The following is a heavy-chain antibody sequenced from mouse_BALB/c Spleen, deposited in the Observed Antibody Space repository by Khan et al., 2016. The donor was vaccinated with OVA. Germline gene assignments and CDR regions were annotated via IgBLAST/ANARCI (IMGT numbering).Heavy chain of an antibody. CDR3: ARVYRSDFDY. Sequence: VQLQQSGPELVKPGASVKISCKASGYSFTGYFMNWVMQSHGKSLEWIGRINPHVGETLFNPKFKGKATLTVDESSSTAHMGLRSLASEDSAVYYCARVYRSDFDYWGQGTTLTVSS. J-gene: IGHJ2*01. CDR2: INPHVGET. V-gene: IGHV1-20*02. D-gene: IGHD1-1*01. CDR1: GYSFTGYF.